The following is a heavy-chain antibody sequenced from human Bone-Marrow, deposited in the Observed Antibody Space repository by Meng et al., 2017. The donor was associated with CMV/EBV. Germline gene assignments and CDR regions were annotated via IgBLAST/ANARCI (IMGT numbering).Heavy chain of an antibody. CDR1: GDSVSSNSAT. Sequence: SQTLSLTCAISGDSVSSNSATWNWIRQSPSRGLEWLGRTYYRYKWYNDYAVSVKSRITINPDTSKNQLSRQLNYVTPEDTAVYYCARDVPPHGYSDFWSGYYEVGYYFDYWGQGTTVTVSS. D-gene: IGHD3-3*01. CDR3: ARDVPPHGYSDFWSGYYEVGYYFDY. J-gene: IGHJ4*02. V-gene: IGHV6-1*01. CDR2: TYYRYKWYN.